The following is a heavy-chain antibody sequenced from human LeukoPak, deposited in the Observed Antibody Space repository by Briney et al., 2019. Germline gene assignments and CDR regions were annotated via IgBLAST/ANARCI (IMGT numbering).Heavy chain of an antibody. CDR2: IIPIFGTA. V-gene: IGHV1-69*13. CDR1: GGTFSSYA. J-gene: IGHJ4*02. D-gene: IGHD3-10*01. Sequence: SVKVSCKASGGTFSSYAISWVRQAPGQGLEWMGGIIPIFGTANCAQKFQGRVTITADESTSTAYMELSSLRSEDTAVYYCAREGFYYYGSGSSLFDYWGQGTLVTVSS. CDR3: AREGFYYYGSGSSLFDY.